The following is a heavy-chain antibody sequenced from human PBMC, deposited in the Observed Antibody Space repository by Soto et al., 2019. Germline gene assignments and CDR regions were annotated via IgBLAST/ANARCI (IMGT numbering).Heavy chain of an antibody. J-gene: IGHJ5*02. D-gene: IGHD2-2*01. CDR3: ARGPDHRYCSSTSCHYPGGNWFDP. CDR1: GGSISSYY. V-gene: IGHV4-4*07. Sequence: SETLSLTYTVSGGSISSYYWSWIRQPAGKGLEWIGRIYTSGSTNYNPSLKSRVTMSVDTSKNQFSLKLSSVTAADTAVYYCARGPDHRYCSSTSCHYPGGNWFDPWGQGTLVTVSS. CDR2: IYTSGST.